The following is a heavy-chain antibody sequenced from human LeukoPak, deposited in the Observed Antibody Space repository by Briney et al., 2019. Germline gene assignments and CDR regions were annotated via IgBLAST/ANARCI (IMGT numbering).Heavy chain of an antibody. CDR1: GFTFSSYE. J-gene: IGHJ4*02. CDR3: AREVRAAAGTWYYDSSGYYLNDY. V-gene: IGHV3-48*03. CDR2: ISSSSSTI. D-gene: IGHD3-22*01. Sequence: AGGSLRLSCAASGFTFSSYEMNWVRQAPGKGLEWVSYISSSSSTIYYADSVKGRFTISRDNAKNSLYLQMNSLRAEDTAVYYCAREVRAAAGTWYYDSSGYYLNDYWGQGTLVTVSS.